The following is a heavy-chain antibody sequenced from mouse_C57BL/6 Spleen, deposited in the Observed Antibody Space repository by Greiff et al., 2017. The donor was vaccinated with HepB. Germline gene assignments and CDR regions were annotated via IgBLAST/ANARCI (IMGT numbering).Heavy chain of an antibody. D-gene: IGHD1-1*01. CDR3: ARSITTVVAPYFDY. V-gene: IGHV1-19*01. J-gene: IGHJ2*01. Sequence: EVQLQQSGPVLVKPGASVKMSCKASGYTFTDYYMNWVKQSHGKSLEWIGVINPYNGGTSYNQKFKGKATLTVDKSSSTAYMELNSLTSEDSAVYYCARSITTVVAPYFDYWGQGTTLTVSS. CDR1: GYTFTDYY. CDR2: INPYNGGT.